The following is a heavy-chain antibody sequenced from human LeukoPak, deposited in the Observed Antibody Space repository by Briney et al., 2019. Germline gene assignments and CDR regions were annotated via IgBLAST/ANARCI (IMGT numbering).Heavy chain of an antibody. J-gene: IGHJ4*02. CDR2: IYYSGST. V-gene: IGHV4-59*12. CDR3: ARDLRYFSL. Sequence: SETLSLTCTVSGGSISSYYWSWIRQPPGKGLEWIGYIYYSGSTNYNPSLKSRVTISVDTSKNQFSLKLSSVTAADTAVYYCARDLRYFSLWGQGTLVTVSS. D-gene: IGHD3-9*01. CDR1: GGSISSYY.